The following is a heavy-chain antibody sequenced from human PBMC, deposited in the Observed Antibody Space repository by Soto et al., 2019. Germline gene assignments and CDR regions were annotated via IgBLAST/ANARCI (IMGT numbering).Heavy chain of an antibody. J-gene: IGHJ5*02. D-gene: IGHD3-16*02. Sequence: SVKVSCKASGGTFSSYAISWVRQAPGQGLEWMGGIIPIFGTANYAQKFQGRVTITADESTSTAYMELSSLRSEDTAVYYCARLEYDYVWGSYRRYNWFDPWGQGTLVTVSS. V-gene: IGHV1-69*13. CDR3: ARLEYDYVWGSYRRYNWFDP. CDR2: IIPIFGTA. CDR1: GGTFSSYA.